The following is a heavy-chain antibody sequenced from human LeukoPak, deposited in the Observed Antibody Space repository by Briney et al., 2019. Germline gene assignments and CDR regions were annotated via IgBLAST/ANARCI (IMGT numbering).Heavy chain of an antibody. CDR2: IYYSGST. Sequence: PSETLSLTCTVSGGSISSYYWSWIRQPPGKGLEWIGYIYYSGSTNYNPSLKSRVTISVDTSKNQFSLKLSSVTAADTAVYYCAREDIVVVPAGEFNWFDPWGQGTLVTVSS. V-gene: IGHV4-59*01. J-gene: IGHJ5*02. D-gene: IGHD2-2*01. CDR1: GGSISSYY. CDR3: AREDIVVVPAGEFNWFDP.